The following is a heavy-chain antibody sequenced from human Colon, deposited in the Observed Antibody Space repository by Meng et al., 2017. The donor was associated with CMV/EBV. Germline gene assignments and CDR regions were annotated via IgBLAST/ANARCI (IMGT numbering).Heavy chain of an antibody. Sequence: SGFTFNNYDMHWVRQAPGRGLEWVAVISYDGSRTYYADSVKGRFTISRDNSKITLYLQMDNLIREDTAFYYCAKDRVGGGATTFDSWGQGTLVTVSS. CDR2: ISYDGSRT. CDR1: GFTFNNYD. CDR3: AKDRVGGGATTFDS. D-gene: IGHD3-16*01. V-gene: IGHV3-30*18. J-gene: IGHJ4*02.